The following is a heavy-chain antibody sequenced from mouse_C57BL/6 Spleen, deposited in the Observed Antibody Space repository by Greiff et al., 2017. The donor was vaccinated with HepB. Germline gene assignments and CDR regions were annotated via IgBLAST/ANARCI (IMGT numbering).Heavy chain of an antibody. CDR3: ARVYYDYDVNYAMDY. V-gene: IGHV7-3*01. CDR1: GFTFTDYY. D-gene: IGHD2-4*01. Sequence: EVHLVESGGGLVQPGGSLSLSCAASGFTFTDYYMSWVRQPPGKALEWLGFIRNKANGYTTEYSASVKGRFTISRDNSQSILYLQMNALRAEDSATYYCARVYYDYDVNYAMDYWGQGTSVTVSS. CDR2: IRNKANGYTT. J-gene: IGHJ4*01.